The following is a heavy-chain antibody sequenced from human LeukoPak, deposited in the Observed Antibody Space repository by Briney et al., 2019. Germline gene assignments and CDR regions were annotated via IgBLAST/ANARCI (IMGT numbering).Heavy chain of an antibody. CDR2: IYYSGST. CDR3: ATDSGSYDEAFDY. D-gene: IGHD1-26*01. Sequence: SETLSLTCTVSGGSISSSSYYWRWLRQPPGKGLEWSGSIYYSGSTYYNPSLKSRVTISVDTSKNQFSLKLSSVTAADTAVYYCATDSGSYDEAFDYWGQGTLVTVSS. J-gene: IGHJ4*02. CDR1: GGSISSSSYY. V-gene: IGHV4-39*02.